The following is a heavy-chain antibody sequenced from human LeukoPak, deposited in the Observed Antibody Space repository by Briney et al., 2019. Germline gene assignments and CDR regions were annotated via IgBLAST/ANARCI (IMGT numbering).Heavy chain of an antibody. J-gene: IGHJ4*02. CDR1: GGSISSYY. Sequence: SETLSLTCTVSGGSISSYYWSWIRQPPGKGLEWIGYIYYSGSTNYNPSLKSRVTISVDTSENQFSLKLSSVTAADTAVYYCARWSPDYYDSSGYFDYWGQGTLVTVSS. CDR3: ARWSPDYYDSSGYFDY. V-gene: IGHV4-59*01. CDR2: IYYSGST. D-gene: IGHD3-22*01.